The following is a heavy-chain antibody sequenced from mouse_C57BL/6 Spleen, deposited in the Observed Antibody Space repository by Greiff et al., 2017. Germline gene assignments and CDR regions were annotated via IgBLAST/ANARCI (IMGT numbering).Heavy chain of an antibody. D-gene: IGHD1-1*01. CDR3: ARAYGSSYIYFDY. Sequence: EVQLQQSGPGLVKPSQSLSLTCSVTGYSITSGYYWNWIRQFPGNKLEWMGYISYDGSNNYNPSLKNRISITRDTSKNQFFLKLNSVTTEDTATYYCARAYGSSYIYFDYWGQGTTLTVSS. CDR2: ISYDGSN. CDR1: GYSITSGYY. J-gene: IGHJ2*01. V-gene: IGHV3-6*01.